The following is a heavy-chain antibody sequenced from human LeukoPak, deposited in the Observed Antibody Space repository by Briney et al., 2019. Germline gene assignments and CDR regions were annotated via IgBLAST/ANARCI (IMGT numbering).Heavy chain of an antibody. CDR1: GFTFSNHA. CDR2: ISASGGNT. V-gene: IGHV3-23*01. Sequence: PGGSLRLSCAASGFTFSNHAMNWVRQAPGKGLEWVSGISASGGNTYYADSVKGRLTISRDNSKNTLYLQMHSLRAEDTAVYYCAKEYGDYGPDWFDPWGQGNLVTVSS. CDR3: AKEYGDYGPDWFDP. D-gene: IGHD4-17*01. J-gene: IGHJ5*02.